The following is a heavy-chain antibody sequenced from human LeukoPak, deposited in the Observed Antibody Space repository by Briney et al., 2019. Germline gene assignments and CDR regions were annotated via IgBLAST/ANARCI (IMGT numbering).Heavy chain of an antibody. D-gene: IGHD6-13*01. CDR3: ARWGITAEHDALDI. CDR2: IWYDGSNK. V-gene: IGHV3-33*01. Sequence: GGSLRLSCAASGFTFSNYGMHWVRQAPGKGLEWVAVIWYDGSNKYYEDSVKGRFTVSRDNSKNTLYVQMDSLRAEDTAVYYCARWGITAEHDALDIWGQGTMVTVSS. CDR1: GFTFSNYG. J-gene: IGHJ3*02.